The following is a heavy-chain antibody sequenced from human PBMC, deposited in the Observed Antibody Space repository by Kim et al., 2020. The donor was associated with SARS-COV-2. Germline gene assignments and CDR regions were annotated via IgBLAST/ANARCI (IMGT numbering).Heavy chain of an antibody. Sequence: KGRFTISRDNSKNTLYLQMNSLRAEDTAVYYCAKVTITMVRGVMPSYFDYWGQGTLVTVSS. V-gene: IGHV3-23*01. CDR3: AKVTITMVRGVMPSYFDY. J-gene: IGHJ4*02. D-gene: IGHD3-10*01.